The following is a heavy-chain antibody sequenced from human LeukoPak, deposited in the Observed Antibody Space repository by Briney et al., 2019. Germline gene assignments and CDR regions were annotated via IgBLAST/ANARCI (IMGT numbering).Heavy chain of an antibody. J-gene: IGHJ6*02. CDR1: GFTFSSYA. Sequence: GGSLRLSCAASGFTFSSYAMNWVRQAPGKGLEWVSTISGSGGSTNYAVSVKGRFTISRDNSKNTLYLQMNSLRAEDTAVYYCVKDSGVSIVDLYGMDVWGQGTTVTVSS. CDR2: ISGSGGST. D-gene: IGHD1-26*01. V-gene: IGHV3-23*01. CDR3: VKDSGVSIVDLYGMDV.